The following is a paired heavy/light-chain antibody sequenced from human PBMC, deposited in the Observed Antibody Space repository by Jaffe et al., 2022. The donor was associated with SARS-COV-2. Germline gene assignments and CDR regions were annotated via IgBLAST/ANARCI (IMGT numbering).Light chain of an antibody. CDR2: WAS. V-gene: IGKV4-1*01. CDR3: QQYYDIPPT. J-gene: IGKJ1*01. Sequence: DIVMTQSPESLAVSLGERATINCKSSQSVLYSANNENNLSWYQQKPGQPPKLIIYWASTRESGVPDRFSGSGSGTDFTLTISNLQAEDVAVYYCQQYYDIPPTFGQGTKVEIK. CDR1: QSVLYSANNENN.
Heavy chain of an antibody. D-gene: IGHD4-4*01. CDR2: IYYSGII. V-gene: IGHV4-39*01. CDR1: GGSIRDHNSC. Sequence: QLQLQESGPGLVKTSETLSLACTVSGGSIRDHNSCWGWIRQSPGKGLEWLATIYYSGIIYRSPSLGNRVTISGDVSKNQVSLSLSSVTASDTAVYFCAKHQTYSNFLFDLWGQGTRVTVSS. J-gene: IGHJ4*02. CDR3: AKHQTYSNFLFDL.